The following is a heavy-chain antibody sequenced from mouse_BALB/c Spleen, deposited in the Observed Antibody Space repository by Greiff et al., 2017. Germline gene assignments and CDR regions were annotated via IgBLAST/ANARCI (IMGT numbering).Heavy chain of an antibody. V-gene: IGHV3-2*02. Sequence: VQLKESGPGLVKPSQSLSLTCTVTGYSITSDYAWNWIRQFPGNKLEWMGYISYSGSTSYNPSLKSRISITRDTSKNQFFLQLNSVTTEDTATYYCARSEKRGFAYWGQGTLVTVSA. CDR1: GYSITSDYA. J-gene: IGHJ3*01. CDR2: ISYSGST. CDR3: ARSEKRGFAY.